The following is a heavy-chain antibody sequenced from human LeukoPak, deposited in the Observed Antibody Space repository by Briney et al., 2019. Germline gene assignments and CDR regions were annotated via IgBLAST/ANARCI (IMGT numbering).Heavy chain of an antibody. V-gene: IGHV1-2*02. CDR1: GYTFTGYY. D-gene: IGHD6-13*01. Sequence: ASVKVSCKASGYTFTGYYMHWVRQAPGQGLEWMGWINPNSGGTNYAQKFQGRVTMTRDTSISTAYMELSRLRSDDTAVYYCARVPVGAAAGPYYYYYMDVWGKGTTVTVSS. CDR3: ARVPVGAAAGPYYYYYMDV. CDR2: INPNSGGT. J-gene: IGHJ6*03.